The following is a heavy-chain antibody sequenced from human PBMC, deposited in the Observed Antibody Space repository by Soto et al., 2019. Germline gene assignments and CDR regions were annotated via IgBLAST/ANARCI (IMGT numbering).Heavy chain of an antibody. Sequence: ASVKVSCKASGYTFTDYYMHWVRQAPGQGLEWMGWINPNSGGTNYAQKFQGWVTMTRDTSISTAYMELSRLRSDDTAVYYCARDRVAAAGTYYYYYGMDVWGQGTTVTVSS. V-gene: IGHV1-2*04. D-gene: IGHD6-13*01. CDR1: GYTFTDYY. CDR2: INPNSGGT. CDR3: ARDRVAAAGTYYYYYGMDV. J-gene: IGHJ6*02.